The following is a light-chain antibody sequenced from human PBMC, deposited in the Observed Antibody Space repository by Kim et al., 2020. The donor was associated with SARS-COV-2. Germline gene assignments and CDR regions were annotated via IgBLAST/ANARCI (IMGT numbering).Light chain of an antibody. V-gene: IGLV1-47*01. CDR3: AAWDDSLSVHYV. J-gene: IGLJ1*01. CDR1: RSNIGSNY. Sequence: SVTISCSGSRSNIGSNYVYWYQQLPGAAPKLLIYENYQRPSGVPDRFSGSNSGTSASLAISGLRSEDEAHYYCAAWDDSLSVHYVFGTGTKVTVL. CDR2: ENY.